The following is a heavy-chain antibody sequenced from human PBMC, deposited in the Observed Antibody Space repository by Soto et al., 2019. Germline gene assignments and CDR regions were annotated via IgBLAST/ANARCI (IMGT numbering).Heavy chain of an antibody. CDR3: VRDSPIGSTFSGYDGIDY. CDR2: IIPILGIA. CDR1: GGTFSSYT. D-gene: IGHD5-12*01. V-gene: IGHV1-69*04. Sequence: ASVKVSCKASGGTFSSYTIIWLRQAPGQELEWMGRIIPILGIANYAQKFQGRVTITADKSTGTAYMELNSLRYEDTAVYYCVRDSPIGSTFSGYDGIDYWGQGTLVTVSS. J-gene: IGHJ4*02.